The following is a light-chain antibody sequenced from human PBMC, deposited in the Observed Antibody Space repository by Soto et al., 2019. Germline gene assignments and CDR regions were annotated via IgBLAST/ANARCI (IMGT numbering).Light chain of an antibody. V-gene: IGLV2-14*01. CDR2: GVS. CDR3: SSYTSSSTWV. CDR1: SSDVGAYNY. Sequence: QSALTQPASVSGSPGQSIAISCTGTSSDVGAYNYVSWYQQHPGKAPKLMIYGVSNRPSGVSDRFSGSKSGNTASLTISGFQYVDEADYYCSSYTSSSTWVFGGGTKLTVL. J-gene: IGLJ3*02.